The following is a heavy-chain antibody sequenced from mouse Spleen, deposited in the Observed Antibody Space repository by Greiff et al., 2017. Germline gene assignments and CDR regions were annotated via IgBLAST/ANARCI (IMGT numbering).Heavy chain of an antibody. CDR3: ARGRILRPWFAY. V-gene: IGHV3-6*01. CDR2: ISYDGSN. CDR1: GYSITSGYY. J-gene: IGHJ3*01. D-gene: IGHD2-12*01. Sequence: ESGPGLVKPSQSLSLTCSVTGYSITSGYYWNWIRQFPGNKLEWMGYISYDGSNNYNPSLKNRISITRDTSKNQFFLKLNSVTTEDTATYYCARGRILRPWFAYWGQGTLVTVSA.